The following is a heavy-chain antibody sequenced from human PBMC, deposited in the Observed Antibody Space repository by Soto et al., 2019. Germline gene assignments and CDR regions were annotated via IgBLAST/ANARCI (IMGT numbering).Heavy chain of an antibody. CDR1: GYTFTIYD. CDR2: ISAYNGNT. CDR3: ARDAPPADY. V-gene: IGHV1-18*01. Sequence: QVQLVQSGAEVKKPGASVKVSYKASGYTFTIYDINWVRQAPGQGLEWMGWISAYNGNTNYAQKLQGRVTMTTDTSTSTAHMELRSLRSDDTAVYYCARDAPPADYWGQGTLVTVST. J-gene: IGHJ4*02.